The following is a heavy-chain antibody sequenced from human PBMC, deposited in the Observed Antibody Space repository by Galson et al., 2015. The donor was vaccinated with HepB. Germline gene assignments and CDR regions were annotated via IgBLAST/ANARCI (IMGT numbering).Heavy chain of an antibody. CDR1: GFTFRTYA. Sequence: SLRLSCAASGFTFRTYAMHWVRQAPGKGLEWVTIISYDGSVKYYADSVKGRYTISRDNSKNTLYLQMNSLRAEDTAVYYCARDPGYCTSTGCYANLFDFWGQGSLVTVSS. CDR2: ISYDGSVK. J-gene: IGHJ4*02. CDR3: ARDPGYCTSTGCYANLFDF. V-gene: IGHV3-30*04. D-gene: IGHD2-2*01.